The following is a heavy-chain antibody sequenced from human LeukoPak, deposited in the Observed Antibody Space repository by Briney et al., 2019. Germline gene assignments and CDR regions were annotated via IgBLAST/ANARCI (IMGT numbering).Heavy chain of an antibody. CDR1: GFTFSSYS. J-gene: IGHJ6*03. V-gene: IGHV3-30*18. CDR3: AKAVLYYYYYYMDV. Sequence: TGGSLRLSCAASGFTFSSYSMNWVRQAPGKGLEWVAVISYDGSNKYYADSVKGRFTISRDNSKNTLYLQMNSLRAEDTAVYYCAKAVLYYYYYYMDVWGKGTTVTVSS. D-gene: IGHD6-6*01. CDR2: ISYDGSNK.